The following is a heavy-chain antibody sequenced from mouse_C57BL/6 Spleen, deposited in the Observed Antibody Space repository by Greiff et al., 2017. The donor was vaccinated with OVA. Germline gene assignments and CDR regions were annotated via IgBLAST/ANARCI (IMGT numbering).Heavy chain of an antibody. V-gene: IGHV1-76*01. CDR2: IYPGSGNT. J-gene: IGHJ4*01. Sequence: VQRVESGAELVRPGASVKLSCKASGYTFTDYYINWVKQRPGQGLEWIARIYPGSGNTYYNEKFKGKATLTAEKSSSTAYMQLSSLTSEDSAVYFCARGTTVVATDYAMDYWGQGTSVTVSS. CDR1: GYTFTDYY. CDR3: ARGTTVVATDYAMDY. D-gene: IGHD1-1*01.